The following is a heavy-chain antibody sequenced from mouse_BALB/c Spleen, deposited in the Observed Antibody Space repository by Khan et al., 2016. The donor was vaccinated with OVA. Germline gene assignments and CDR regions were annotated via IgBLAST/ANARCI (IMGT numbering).Heavy chain of an antibody. D-gene: IGHD2-1*01. Sequence: VQLQQSGAELVKPGASVRLSCKASGYTFTSYYLNWVKQRPGQGLEWIGDINPSNGATNFNEKFKSKATLTVDKSSSTAYMQLSSLTSEDSAVYYCTRSGYGTFAYWGQGTLVTVSA. V-gene: IGHV1S81*02. J-gene: IGHJ3*01. CDR3: TRSGYGTFAY. CDR1: GYTFTSYY. CDR2: INPSNGAT.